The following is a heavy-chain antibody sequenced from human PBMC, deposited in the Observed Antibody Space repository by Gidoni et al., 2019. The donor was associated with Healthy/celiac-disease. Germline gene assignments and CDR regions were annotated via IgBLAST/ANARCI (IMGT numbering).Heavy chain of an antibody. CDR1: GFTFSSYG. J-gene: IGHJ4*02. V-gene: IGHV3-30*18. D-gene: IGHD3-22*01. Sequence: QVQLVASGGGVVQPGRSLRLSCAASGFTFSSYGMHWVRQAPGKGLEWVAVISYDGSNKYYADSVKGRFTISRDNSKNTLYLQMNSLRAEDTAVYYCAKEGRSGYYPEGSIDYWGQGTLVTVSS. CDR2: ISYDGSNK. CDR3: AKEGRSGYYPEGSIDY.